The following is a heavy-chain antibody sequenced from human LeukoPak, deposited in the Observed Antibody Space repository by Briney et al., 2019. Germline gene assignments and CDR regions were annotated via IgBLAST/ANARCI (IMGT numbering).Heavy chain of an antibody. CDR1: GGSISSSSYY. CDR2: IYYSGST. J-gene: IGHJ3*02. V-gene: IGHV4-39*01. D-gene: IGHD4-17*01. CDR3: ARLSTVTTLHAFDI. Sequence: PSEALSLTCTVSGGSISSSSYYWGWIRQPPGKGLEWIGSIYYSGSTYYNPSPKSRVTISVDTSKNQFSLKLSSVTAADTAVYYCARLSTVTTLHAFDIWGQGTMVTVSS.